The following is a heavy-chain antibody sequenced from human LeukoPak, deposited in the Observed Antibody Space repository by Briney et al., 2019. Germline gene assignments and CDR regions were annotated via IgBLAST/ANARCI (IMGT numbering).Heavy chain of an antibody. J-gene: IGHJ4*02. V-gene: IGHV3-66*02. Sequence: GGSLRLSCAASGFTVSSNYMSWVRQAPGKGLEWVSVIYGGGSTYYADSVKGRFTISRDNSKNTLYLQMNSLRAEDTAVYYCAREMTAWPSGKYCGGDCYSGFDYWGQGTLVTVSS. CDR3: AREMTAWPSGKYCGGDCYSGFDY. CDR2: IYGGGST. CDR1: GFTVSSNY. D-gene: IGHD2-21*02.